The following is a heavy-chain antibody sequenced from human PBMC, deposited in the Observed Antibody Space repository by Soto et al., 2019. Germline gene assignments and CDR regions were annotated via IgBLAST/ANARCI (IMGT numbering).Heavy chain of an antibody. Sequence: QITLKESGPTLEKPTQTLTLTCTFPGFSLSTSGVGVGWSSQPPGRALQWLGLIHWDDDKRYCPSLKSKRTITKDTSKNQVVLTMTHMDPVDTATYYCANRDRAVAGTCFDYWGQGTLVTVSS. CDR2: IHWDDDK. CDR1: GFSLSTSGVG. V-gene: IGHV2-5*02. CDR3: ANRDRAVAGTCFDY. D-gene: IGHD6-19*01. J-gene: IGHJ4*02.